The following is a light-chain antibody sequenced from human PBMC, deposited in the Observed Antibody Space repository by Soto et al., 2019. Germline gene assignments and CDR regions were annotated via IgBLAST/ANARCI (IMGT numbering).Light chain of an antibody. CDR1: RSISSW. V-gene: IGKV1-5*01. Sequence: DIQVTQSHSTLSATAGDRVTITCRASRSISSWLSWYQQKPGKAPNLLIYDASNLERGVPSRFSGSGSGTEFTLTISSLQPDDFAAYYCQQRYTSPRTFGQGTKVDI. CDR2: DAS. J-gene: IGKJ1*01. CDR3: QQRYTSPRT.